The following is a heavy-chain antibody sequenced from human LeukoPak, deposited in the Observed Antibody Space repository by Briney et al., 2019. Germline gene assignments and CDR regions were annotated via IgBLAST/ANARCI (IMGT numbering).Heavy chain of an antibody. D-gene: IGHD6-13*01. CDR2: ISGSGGST. CDR1: GFTFSSYA. CDR3: ARVGISSYSSSWFDY. Sequence: GGSLRLSCAASGFTFSSYAMSWVRQAPGKGLGWVSTISGSGGSTYYADSVKGRFTISRDNSKNTLYLQMNSLRAEDTAVYYCARVGISSYSSSWFDYWGQGTLVTVSS. V-gene: IGHV3-23*01. J-gene: IGHJ5*01.